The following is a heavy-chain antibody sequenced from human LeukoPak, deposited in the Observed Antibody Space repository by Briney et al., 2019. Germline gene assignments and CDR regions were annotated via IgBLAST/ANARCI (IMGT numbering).Heavy chain of an antibody. CDR1: GFTFATSP. Sequence: GGSLRLSGAASGFTFATSPMNWVRQAPGKGLEWVSSISSSSGFIYYANSVKGRFTISRDNAKNSLYLQMNSLRAEDTAVYDGSRAAHPGSLDTTVADYWGQGTLVTVSS. J-gene: IGHJ4*02. CDR3: SRAAHPGSLDTTVADY. CDR2: ISSSSGFI. V-gene: IGHV3-21*01. D-gene: IGHD1-1*01.